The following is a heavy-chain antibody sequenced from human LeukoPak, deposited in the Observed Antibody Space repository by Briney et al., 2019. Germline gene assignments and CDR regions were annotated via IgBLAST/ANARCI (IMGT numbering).Heavy chain of an antibody. D-gene: IGHD3-3*01. CDR1: GFTFSSYS. J-gene: IGHJ5*02. V-gene: IGHV3-48*01. CDR3: ARWGYDFWSGPNWFDP. Sequence: GGSLRLSCAASGFTFSSYSMNWVRQAPGKGLEWVSYISSSSSTIYYADSVKGRFTISRDNAKNPLYLQMNSLRAEDTAVYYCARWGYDFWSGPNWFDPWGQGTLVTVSS. CDR2: ISSSSSTI.